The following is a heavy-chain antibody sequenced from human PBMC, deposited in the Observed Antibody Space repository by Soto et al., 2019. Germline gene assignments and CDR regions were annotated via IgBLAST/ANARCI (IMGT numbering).Heavy chain of an antibody. V-gene: IGHV3-23*01. J-gene: IGHJ6*04. CDR2: ISGSGGST. Sequence: PGGSLRLSCAASGFTFSRYAMSWVRQAPGKGLEWVSAISGSGGSTYYADSVKGRFTISRDNSKNTLYLQMNSLRAEDSAVYYYAKVIVVVPAAIRTYFSYNGMDVWGKGTTVTVSS. D-gene: IGHD2-2*01. CDR3: AKVIVVVPAAIRTYFSYNGMDV. CDR1: GFTFSRYA.